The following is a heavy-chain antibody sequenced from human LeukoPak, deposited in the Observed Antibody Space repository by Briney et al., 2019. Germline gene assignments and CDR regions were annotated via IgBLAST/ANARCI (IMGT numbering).Heavy chain of an antibody. V-gene: IGHV4-39*01. CDR2: IYYSGST. J-gene: IGHJ3*02. CDR1: GGSISSSSYY. Sequence: SETLSLTCTVSGGSISSSSYYWGWIRQPPGKGLEWIGSIYYSGSTYYNPSLKSRVTISVDTSKNQFSLTLSSVTAADTAVYYCVSPGYYYDSSGRAVAFDIWGQGTMVTVSS. D-gene: IGHD3-22*01. CDR3: VSPGYYYDSSGRAVAFDI.